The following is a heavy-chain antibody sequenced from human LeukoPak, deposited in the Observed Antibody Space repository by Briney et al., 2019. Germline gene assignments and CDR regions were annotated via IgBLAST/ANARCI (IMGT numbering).Heavy chain of an antibody. CDR2: INPDGNKK. CDR1: GLTFSSSW. CDR3: ARDLAYSRLDY. J-gene: IGHJ4*02. D-gene: IGHD5-18*01. Sequence: GGSLRLSCAVSGLTFSSSWMDWVRQAPGKELEWVASINPDGNKKYSADSVKGRFTISRDNAENSLYLQMNSLRVEDTAFYYCARDLAYSRLDYWGQGMLVTVSS. V-gene: IGHV3-7*01.